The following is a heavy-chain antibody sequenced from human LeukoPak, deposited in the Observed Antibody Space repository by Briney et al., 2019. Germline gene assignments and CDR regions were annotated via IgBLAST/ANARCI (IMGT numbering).Heavy chain of an antibody. CDR3: ARVKRSRIAAAGTSDY. CDR1: GYTFTSCG. D-gene: IGHD6-13*01. CDR2: ISAYNGNT. J-gene: IGHJ4*02. V-gene: IGHV1-18*01. Sequence: ASVKVSCKASGYTFTSCGISWVRQAPGQGLEWMGWISAYNGNTNYAQKLQGRVTMTTDTSTSTAYMELRSLRSDDTAVYYCARVKRSRIAAAGTSDYWGQGTLVTVSS.